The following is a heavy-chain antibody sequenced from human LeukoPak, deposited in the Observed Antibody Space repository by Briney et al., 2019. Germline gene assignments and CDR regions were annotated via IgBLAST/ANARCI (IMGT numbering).Heavy chain of an antibody. CDR1: GGSISSYY. D-gene: IGHD5-18*01. J-gene: IGHJ4*02. CDR3: ARMGHSYGPFQFDY. V-gene: IGHV4-4*07. CDR2: IYTSGST. Sequence: SETLSLTCTVSGGSISSYYWSWIRQPAGKGLEWIGRIYTSGSTNYNPSLKSRVTMSVDTSKNQFSLKLSSVTAADTAVYYCARMGHSYGPFQFDYWGQGTLVTVSS.